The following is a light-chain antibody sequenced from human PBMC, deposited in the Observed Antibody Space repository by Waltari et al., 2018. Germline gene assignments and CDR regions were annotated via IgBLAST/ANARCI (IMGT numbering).Light chain of an antibody. CDR1: SGHSSNV. CDR3: QTGGHGTWV. J-gene: IGLJ3*02. Sequence: QLVLTQSPSASACLGASVKLTCTLSSGHSSNVLAWLQQRPEKGPRYLMKVNSDGSHSKGDEIPDRFSGSSSGAERYLTISNLQSEDEADYFCQTGGHGTWVFGGGTTLTVL. CDR2: VNSDGSH. V-gene: IGLV4-69*01.